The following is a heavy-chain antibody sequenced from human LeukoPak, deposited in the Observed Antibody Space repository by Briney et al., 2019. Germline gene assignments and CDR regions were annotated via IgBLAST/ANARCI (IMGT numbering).Heavy chain of an antibody. CDR2: ISSSSSYI. J-gene: IGHJ3*02. D-gene: IGHD1-26*01. V-gene: IGHV3-21*01. Sequence: PGGSLRLSCAASGFTFSSYSMNWVRQAPGKGLEWVSSISSSSSYIYYADSVKGRFTISRDNAKNSLYLQMNSLRAEDTAVYYCARVGEWELLDAFDIWGQGTMVTVSS. CDR1: GFTFSSYS. CDR3: ARVGEWELLDAFDI.